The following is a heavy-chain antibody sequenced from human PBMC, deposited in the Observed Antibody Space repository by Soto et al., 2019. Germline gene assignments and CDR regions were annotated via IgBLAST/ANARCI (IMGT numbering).Heavy chain of an antibody. D-gene: IGHD6-6*01. J-gene: IGHJ6*02. V-gene: IGHV1-18*01. CDR1: GYTFTNYG. CDR3: ARAGCSSSLSAGFRTKQNGMDV. Sequence: ASVKVSCKASGYTFTNYGITWVRQAPGQGLEWMGWISAYNGNTHYTQRLQGRVTMTTDTSTSTAYMELRGLRSDDTAVYYCARAGCSSSLSAGFRTKQNGMDVWGQGTTVTVSS. CDR2: ISAYNGNT.